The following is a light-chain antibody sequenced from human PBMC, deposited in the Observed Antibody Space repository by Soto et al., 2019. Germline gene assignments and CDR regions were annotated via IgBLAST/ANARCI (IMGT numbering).Light chain of an antibody. J-gene: IGLJ2*01. CDR3: KSYDSSLSGWGV. CDR2: GNS. V-gene: IGLV1-40*01. Sequence: QSVLTQPPSVSGAPGQRVTISCTGSSSNIGAGYDVHWYQQLPGTAPKLLIYGNSNRPSGVPDRFSGSKSGTSASLAITGLRAEDEADYYCKSYDSSLSGWGVFGGGTKVTVL. CDR1: SSNIGAGYD.